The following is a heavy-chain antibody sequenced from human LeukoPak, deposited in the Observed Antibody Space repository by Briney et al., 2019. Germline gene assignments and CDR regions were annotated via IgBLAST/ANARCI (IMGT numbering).Heavy chain of an antibody. D-gene: IGHD2/OR15-2a*01. CDR3: ARDDRGGNLGY. CDR1: GGSINSYH. V-gene: IGHV4-59*01. J-gene: IGHJ4*02. Sequence: PSDTLSLTCTVSGGSINSYHWSWIRQPPGKGLEWIGYIYYSGSTNYNPSLKSRVTISLDTSKNQFSLKLNSVTAADTAMYYCARDDRGGNLGYWGQGTLVTVSS. CDR2: IYYSGST.